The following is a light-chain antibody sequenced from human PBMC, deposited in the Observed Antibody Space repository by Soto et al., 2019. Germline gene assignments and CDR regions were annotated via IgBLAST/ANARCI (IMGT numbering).Light chain of an antibody. CDR3: SSYSRSSFYV. J-gene: IGLJ1*01. V-gene: IGLV2-14*01. CDR2: EVS. CDR1: SGDVGGYIY. Sequence: QSALTQPASVSGSPGQSITISCTGTSGDVGGYIYVSWYQQHPGKAPKLMIYEVSNRPSGVSNRFSGSKSGNTASLTISGLQAEDEADYYCSSYSRSSFYVFGTGTKVTVL.